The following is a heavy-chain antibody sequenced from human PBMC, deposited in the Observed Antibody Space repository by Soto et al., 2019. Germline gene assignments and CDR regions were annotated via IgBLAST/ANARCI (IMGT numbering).Heavy chain of an antibody. CDR2: IYYSGST. J-gene: IGHJ2*01. D-gene: IGHD3-22*01. CDR1: GGSISSGDYY. V-gene: IGHV4-30-4*01. Sequence: SETLSLTCTVSGGSISSGDYYWSWIRKPPGKGLEWIGYIYYSGSTYYNPSLKSLVTISVDTSKNQFSLKLSSVTAADTAVYYSARLYYYESSSYYNGWYFDLWGRGTLVTVSS. CDR3: ARLYYYESSSYYNGWYFDL.